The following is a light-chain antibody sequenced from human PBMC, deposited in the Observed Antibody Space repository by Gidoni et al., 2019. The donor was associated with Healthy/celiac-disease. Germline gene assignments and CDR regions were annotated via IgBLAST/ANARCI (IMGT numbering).Light chain of an antibody. CDR1: SLRSYY. CDR3: NSRDSSGNHRGV. CDR2: GKN. Sequence: SSELTQDPAVSEALGQTVRITCQGDSLRSYYASWYEQKPGQAPVLVIYGKNNRPSGIPDRFSGSSSGNTASLTITGAQAEDEADYYCNSRDSSGNHRGVFGGGTKLTVL. J-gene: IGLJ3*02. V-gene: IGLV3-19*01.